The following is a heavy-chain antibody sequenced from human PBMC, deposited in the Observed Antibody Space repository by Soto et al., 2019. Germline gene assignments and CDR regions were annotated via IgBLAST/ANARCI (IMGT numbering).Heavy chain of an antibody. CDR1: GGTFSKYS. J-gene: IGHJ6*02. CDR2: ITPFVDTS. V-gene: IGHV1-69*06. CDR3: ASTSYCNGSSSYSRHYYGMDV. D-gene: IGHD2-15*01. Sequence: QVRLVQSGAEVKKPGSSVKVSCKVSGGTFSKYSLSWVRQTPGQGLEWMGGITPFVDTSNYAQRFLGRVTITADKSTNTAFLEVRGRKSEDTALYFCASTSYCNGSSSYSRHYYGMDVWGQGTTVTVSS.